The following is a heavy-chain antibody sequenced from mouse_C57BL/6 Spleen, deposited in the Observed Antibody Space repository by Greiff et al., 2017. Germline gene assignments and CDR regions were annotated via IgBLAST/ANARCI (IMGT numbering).Heavy chain of an antibody. CDR2: IDPETGGT. CDR1: GYTFTDYE. D-gene: IGHD1-1*01. V-gene: IGHV1-15*01. CDR3: TRCGSSHWYFDV. Sequence: VQRVESGAELVRPGASVTLSCKASGYTFTDYEMHWVKQTPVHGLEWIGAIDPETGGTAYNQKFKGKAILTADKSSSTAYMELRSLTSEDSAVYYCTRCGSSHWYFDVWGTGTTVTVSS. J-gene: IGHJ1*03.